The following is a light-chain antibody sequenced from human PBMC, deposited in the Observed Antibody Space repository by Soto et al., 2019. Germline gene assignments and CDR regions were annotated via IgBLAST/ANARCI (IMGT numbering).Light chain of an antibody. J-gene: IGKJ4*01. CDR1: ETVSNN. V-gene: IGKV3-15*01. CDR2: DTS. CDR3: QPYNNWPLT. Sequence: EVVLTQSPGSLSLSPGEIATLSCRGSETVSNNYLAWYQQKPGQAPRLLIYDTSTRATGVPTRFSGSRSGAEFTLTINSLQSEDFAVYYCQPYNNWPLTFGGGTKVDIK.